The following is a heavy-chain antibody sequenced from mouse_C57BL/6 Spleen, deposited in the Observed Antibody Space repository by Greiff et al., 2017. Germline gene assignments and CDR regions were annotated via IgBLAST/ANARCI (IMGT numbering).Heavy chain of an antibody. Sequence: EVQVVESGGGLVQPKGSLKLSCAASGFTFNTYAMHWVRQAPGKGLEWVARIRSKSSNYATYYADSVKDRFTISRDDSQSMLYLQMNNLKTEDTAMYYCVREAAQAYYFDYWGQGTTLTVSS. CDR1: GFTFNTYA. CDR3: VREAAQAYYFDY. J-gene: IGHJ2*01. D-gene: IGHD3-2*02. V-gene: IGHV10-3*01. CDR2: IRSKSSNYAT.